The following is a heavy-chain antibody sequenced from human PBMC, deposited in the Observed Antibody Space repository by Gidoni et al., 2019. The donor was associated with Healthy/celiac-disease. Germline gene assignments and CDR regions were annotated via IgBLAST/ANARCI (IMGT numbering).Heavy chain of an antibody. V-gene: IGHV1-69*08. CDR1: GCTFSSYT. CDR2: IIPILGIA. CDR3: ARDRGDGSTMSYYYYGMDV. J-gene: IGHJ6*02. D-gene: IGHD3-10*01. Sequence: QVQLVQSGAEVKKPGSSVKVSCKASGCTFSSYTISWVRQAPGQGLEWMGRIIPILGIANYAQKFQGRVTITADKSTSTAYMELSSLRSEDTAVYYCARDRGDGSTMSYYYYGMDVWGRGTTVTVSS.